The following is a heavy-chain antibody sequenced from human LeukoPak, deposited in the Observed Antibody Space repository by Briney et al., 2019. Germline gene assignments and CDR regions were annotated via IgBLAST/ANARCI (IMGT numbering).Heavy chain of an antibody. Sequence: SETLSLTCSVSGGSIRSTTYYWGWIRQPPGKGLEWIGSIYYSGNTYYSPSLMSRVTISVDTSKNQFSLNLSSVAAADTAVYFCARAPHFFDTSGSRYYFDYWGQGALVTVSS. V-gene: IGHV4-39*07. CDR1: GGSIRSTTYY. CDR2: IYYSGNT. CDR3: ARAPHFFDTSGSRYYFDY. J-gene: IGHJ4*02. D-gene: IGHD3-22*01.